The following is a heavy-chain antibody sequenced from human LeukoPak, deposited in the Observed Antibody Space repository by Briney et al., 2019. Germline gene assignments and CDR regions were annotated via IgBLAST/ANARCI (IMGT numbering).Heavy chain of an antibody. Sequence: SETLSLTCTVSGGSISSYYWSWIRQPPGKGLEWIGYIYYSGTTNYNPSLKSRVTISVDTSKNQFSLKLSSVTAADTAVYYCARGPTRNYLDYWGQGTLVTVSS. CDR3: ARGPTRNYLDY. V-gene: IGHV4-59*01. CDR1: GGSISSYY. CDR2: IYYSGTT. J-gene: IGHJ4*02.